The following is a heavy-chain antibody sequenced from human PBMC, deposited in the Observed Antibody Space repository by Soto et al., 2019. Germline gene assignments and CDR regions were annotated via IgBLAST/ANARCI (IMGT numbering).Heavy chain of an antibody. J-gene: IGHJ4*02. CDR1: GFTFGDYV. V-gene: IGHV3-49*04. Sequence: GGSLRLSCTASGFTFGDYVMSWVRQAPGKGLEWIGFIRSKAYGGTTEYAASVKGRFTISRDDFKSIAYLQMNSLKTEDTAVYYCTRDRPKWEQLTTNFDYWGQGTLVTVSS. CDR3: TRDRPKWEQLTTNFDY. D-gene: IGHD1-26*01. CDR2: IRSKAYGGTT.